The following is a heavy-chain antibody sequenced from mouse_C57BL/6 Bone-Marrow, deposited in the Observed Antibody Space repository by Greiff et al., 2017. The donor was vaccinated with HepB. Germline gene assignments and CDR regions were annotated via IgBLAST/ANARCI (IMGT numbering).Heavy chain of an antibody. D-gene: IGHD2-4*01. CDR1: GYTFTSYW. Sequence: QVQLQQPGAELVRPGSSVKLSCKASGYTFTSYWMDWVKQRPGQGLEWIGNIYPSDSETHYNQKFKDKATLTVDKSSSTAYMQLSSLTSEDSAVYYCAPYYDYDHYWGQGTPLSVSS. CDR3: APYYDYDHY. V-gene: IGHV1-61*01. J-gene: IGHJ2*01. CDR2: IYPSDSET.